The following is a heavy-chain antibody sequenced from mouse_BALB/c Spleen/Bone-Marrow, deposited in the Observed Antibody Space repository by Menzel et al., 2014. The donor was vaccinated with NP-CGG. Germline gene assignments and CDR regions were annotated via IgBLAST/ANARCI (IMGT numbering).Heavy chain of an antibody. D-gene: IGHD4-1*01. Sequence: VKVVESGGGLVKPGGTLKLSCAASRFTFSNYAMSWVRQTPEKRLEWVATISSGGSYTYYPDSVKGRFTISRDNAQNTLYLQMSSLRSEDTAMYFCASQENWALDYWGQGTTLTVSS. CDR3: ASQENWALDY. J-gene: IGHJ2*01. CDR1: RFTFSNYA. CDR2: ISSGGSYT. V-gene: IGHV5-9-3*01.